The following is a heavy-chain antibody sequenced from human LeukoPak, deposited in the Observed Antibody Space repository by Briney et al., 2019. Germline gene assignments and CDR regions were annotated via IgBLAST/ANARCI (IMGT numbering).Heavy chain of an antibody. D-gene: IGHD3-10*01. J-gene: IGHJ6*03. CDR2: ITGSSKSI. CDR1: GFTFGSHD. CDR3: VREGSGSTHYMDV. V-gene: IGHV3-21*01. Sequence: TGGSLRLSCATSGFTFGSHDMNWVRQAPGKGLEWVSSITGSSKSIDYADSVKGRFAISRDNAKNSLFLQMDSLGVEDTAVYYCVREGSGSTHYMDVWGKGTTVTVSS.